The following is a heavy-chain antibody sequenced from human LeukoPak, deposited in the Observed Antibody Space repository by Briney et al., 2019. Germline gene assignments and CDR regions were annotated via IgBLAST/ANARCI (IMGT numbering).Heavy chain of an antibody. J-gene: IGHJ4*02. V-gene: IGHV1-69*13. Sequence: GASVKVSXKASGGTFSSYAISWVRQAPGQGLEWMGGIIPTFGTANYAQKFQGRVTITADESTSTAYMELSSLRSEDTAVYYCARDSSGYDGGDYWGQGTLVTVSS. D-gene: IGHD3-22*01. CDR1: GGTFSSYA. CDR3: ARDSSGYDGGDY. CDR2: IIPTFGTA.